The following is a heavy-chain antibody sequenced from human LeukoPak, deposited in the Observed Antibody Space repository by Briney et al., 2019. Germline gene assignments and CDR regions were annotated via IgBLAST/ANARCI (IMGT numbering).Heavy chain of an antibody. V-gene: IGHV4-39*01. CDR3: ARRKRSGCSSTSCLLNWFDP. CDR1: GGSISSSSYY. CDR2: MFYSGST. Sequence: SETLSLTCTVSGGSISSSSYYWGWIRQPPGKGLEWIGSMFYSGSTFYNPSLRSRVTISVDTSKNQFSLKLSSVTAADTAVYYCARRKRSGCSSTSCLLNWFDPWGQGTLVTVSS. J-gene: IGHJ5*02. D-gene: IGHD2-2*01.